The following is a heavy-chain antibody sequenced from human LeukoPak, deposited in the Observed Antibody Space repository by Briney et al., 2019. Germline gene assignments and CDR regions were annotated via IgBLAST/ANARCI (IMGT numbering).Heavy chain of an antibody. CDR3: ARDRTYDFWSGALDY. V-gene: IGHV3-7*01. CDR2: IKQDGSEK. J-gene: IGHJ4*02. CDR1: GFTFSSYW. D-gene: IGHD3-3*01. Sequence: GGSLRLSCAASGFTFSSYWMSWVRQAPGKGLEWVANIKQDGSEKYYVASVKVRCTISRDNGKNSLYLQMNSLRAEDTAVYYCARDRTYDFWSGALDYWGQGTLVTASS.